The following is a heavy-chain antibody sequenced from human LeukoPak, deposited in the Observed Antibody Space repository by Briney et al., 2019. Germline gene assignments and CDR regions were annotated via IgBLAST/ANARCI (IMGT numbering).Heavy chain of an antibody. V-gene: IGHV3-73*01. Sequence: GGSLRLSCAASGFTFSGSALHWVRQASGKGLEWVGRIRSTANGYATAYAASVKGRFTISRDDSKNTAYLQMDSLKTEDTAVYYCTGNYYGSGSYTDFDYWGQGTLVTVSS. CDR2: IRSTANGYAT. CDR3: TGNYYGSGSYTDFDY. D-gene: IGHD3-10*01. J-gene: IGHJ4*02. CDR1: GFTFSGSA.